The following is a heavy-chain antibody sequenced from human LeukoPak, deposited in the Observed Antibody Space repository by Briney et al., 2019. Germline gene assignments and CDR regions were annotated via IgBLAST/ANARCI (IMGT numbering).Heavy chain of an antibody. Sequence: ASVKVSCKASGYTFTSYDINWVRQATGQGLEWMGWMNPNSGNTGYAQKFQGRVTMTRNSSITTAYMELGSLRSEDTAVYYCARRHGRRSDGSCYYPDYWGQGTLVTVSS. CDR3: ARRHGRRSDGSCYYPDY. CDR2: MNPNSGNT. D-gene: IGHD2-15*01. V-gene: IGHV1-8*01. CDR1: GYTFTSYD. J-gene: IGHJ4*02.